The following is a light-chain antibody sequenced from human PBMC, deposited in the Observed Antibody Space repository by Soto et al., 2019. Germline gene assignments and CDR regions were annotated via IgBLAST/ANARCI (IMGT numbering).Light chain of an antibody. V-gene: IGLV2-14*03. CDR2: DVS. CDR3: SSYTSSNMGV. J-gene: IGLJ1*01. Sequence: QSALTQPASVSGSPGQSITISCTGSSSDVGGYNYVSWYQQHPGKAPKLMIYDVSNRPSGVSNRFSGSKSGNTASLTISGLQAEDEADYHCSSYTSSNMGVFGTGTKVTVL. CDR1: SSDVGGYNY.